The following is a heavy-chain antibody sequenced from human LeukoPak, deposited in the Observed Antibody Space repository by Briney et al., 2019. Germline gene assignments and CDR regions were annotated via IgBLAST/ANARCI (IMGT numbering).Heavy chain of an antibody. D-gene: IGHD2-2*01. CDR3: ARLASYCSSTSCYYYYGMDV. Sequence: GESLKISCKGSGYSFTSYWIGWVRQMPGKGLEWMGIIYPGDSDTRYSPSFQGQVTISADKSISTAYLRWSSLKASDTAMYYCARLASYCSSTSCYYYYGMDVWGQGTTVTVSS. J-gene: IGHJ6*02. CDR1: GYSFTSYW. V-gene: IGHV5-51*01. CDR2: IYPGDSDT.